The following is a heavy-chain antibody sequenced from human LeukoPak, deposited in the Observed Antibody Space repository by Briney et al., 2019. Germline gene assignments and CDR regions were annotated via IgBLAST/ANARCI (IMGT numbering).Heavy chain of an antibody. J-gene: IGHJ6*03. D-gene: IGHD5-12*01. CDR2: ISASGTIT. V-gene: IGHV3-23*01. CDR3: ARDVSVATTTYYYYYMDV. Sequence: GGSLRLSCAASGFTFTDFAMNWVRQAPGKGLEWVSTISASGTITYYADSVKGRCTISRDNSKNTLYLQMNSLRAEDTAVYYCARDVSVATTTYYYYYMDVWGKGTTVTVSS. CDR1: GFTFTDFA.